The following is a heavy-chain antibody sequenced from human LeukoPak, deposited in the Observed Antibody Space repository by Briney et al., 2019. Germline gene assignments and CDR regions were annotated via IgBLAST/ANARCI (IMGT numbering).Heavy chain of an antibody. J-gene: IGHJ4*02. V-gene: IGHV4-59*08. CDR2: IYFSGST. Sequence: SETLSLTCTVSGGSISSYYWSWIRQPPGKGLEWIGYIYFSGSTNYNPPLKSRVSISVDTSKNQFSLKLSSGTAADTAVYYCATISPPYSYDSSGYQWGQGTLVTVSS. CDR3: ATISPPYSYDSSGYQ. D-gene: IGHD3-22*01. CDR1: GGSISSYY.